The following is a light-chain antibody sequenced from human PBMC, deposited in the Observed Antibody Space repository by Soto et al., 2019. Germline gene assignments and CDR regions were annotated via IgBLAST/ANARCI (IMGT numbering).Light chain of an antibody. Sequence: MVLIQSPSTLSVSPGERATLSCRASQNISNYVIWYQQKPGQAPRLLIYDVSNRATDIPARFSGSGSGTDVTLTISSPAPEDLAVYYCQQRSNWPRTFGQGTKVEIK. CDR2: DVS. CDR1: QNISNY. CDR3: QQRSNWPRT. V-gene: IGKV3-11*01. J-gene: IGKJ1*01.